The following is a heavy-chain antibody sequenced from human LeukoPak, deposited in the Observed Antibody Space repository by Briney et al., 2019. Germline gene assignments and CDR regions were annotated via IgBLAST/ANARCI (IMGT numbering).Heavy chain of an antibody. CDR3: ARVFNYGDDVNDAFDI. CDR1: GGSISSYY. Sequence: SETLSLTCTVSGGSISSYYWSWIRQPPGKGLEWIGYIYYSGSTNYNPSLKSRVTISVDTSKNQFSLKLTSVTAADTAFYYCARVFNYGDDVNDAFDIWGQATMVTVSS. J-gene: IGHJ3*02. V-gene: IGHV4-59*01. CDR2: IYYSGST. D-gene: IGHD4-17*01.